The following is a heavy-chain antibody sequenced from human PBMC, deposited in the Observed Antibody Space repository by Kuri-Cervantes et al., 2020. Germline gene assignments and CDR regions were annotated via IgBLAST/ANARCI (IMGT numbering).Heavy chain of an antibody. V-gene: IGHV1-2*02. CDR3: ARARITMVRGVHEGWFDP. CDR1: GYTFTGYY. CDR2: INPNSGGT. D-gene: IGHD3-10*01. J-gene: IGHJ5*02. Sequence: ASVKVSCKASGYTFTGYYMYWVRQAPGQGLEWMGWINPNSGGTNYAQKFQGRVTMTRDTSISTAYMELSRLRSDDTAMYYCARARITMVRGVHEGWFDPWGQGTLVTVSS.